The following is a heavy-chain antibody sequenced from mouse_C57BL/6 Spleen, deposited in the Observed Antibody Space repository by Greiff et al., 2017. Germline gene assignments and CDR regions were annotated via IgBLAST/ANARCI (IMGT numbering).Heavy chain of an antibody. Sequence: QVQLKQSGAELMKPGASVKLSCKATGYTFTGYWIEWVKQRPGHGLEWIGEILPGSGSTNYNEKFKGKATFTADNSSTTAYMQLSSLTTEDSAIYFCALYGSSSSWFAYWGQGTLVTVSA. CDR2: ILPGSGST. D-gene: IGHD1-1*01. CDR1: GYTFTGYW. V-gene: IGHV1-9*01. J-gene: IGHJ3*01. CDR3: ALYGSSSSWFAY.